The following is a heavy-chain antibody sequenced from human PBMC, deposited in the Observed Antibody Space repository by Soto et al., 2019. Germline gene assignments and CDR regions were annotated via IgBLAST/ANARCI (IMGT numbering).Heavy chain of an antibody. D-gene: IGHD3-3*01. CDR3: VRDFGSALSAPWAVFVS. V-gene: IGHV1-18*01. CDR2: ISAYNGNT. Sequence: ASVKVSCKASGYILSSYGISWVRQAPGQGLEWMGWISAYNGNTKYAQNLQGRVTLTTDTSTYTAYMELRSLQSDDTAVYYCVRDFGSALSAPWAVFVSWGQ. J-gene: IGHJ4*02. CDR1: GYILSSYG.